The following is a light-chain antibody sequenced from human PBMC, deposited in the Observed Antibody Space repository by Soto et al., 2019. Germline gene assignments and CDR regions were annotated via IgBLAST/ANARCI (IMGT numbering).Light chain of an antibody. CDR2: GTS. V-gene: IGKV3-15*01. CDR3: HQYNNFWT. J-gene: IGKJ1*01. Sequence: VLTQSPDTLSLSPVERATLSCRASQSVGSSSLGWYQQKPGQAPRLLIYGTSTRATGIPARFSGSGSGTEFILTISSLQSEDFGLYYCHQYNNFWTFGQGTKVDIK. CDR1: QSVGSS.